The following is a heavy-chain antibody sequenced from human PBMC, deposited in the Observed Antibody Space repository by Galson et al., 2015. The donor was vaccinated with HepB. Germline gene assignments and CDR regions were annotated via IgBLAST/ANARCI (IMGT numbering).Heavy chain of an antibody. Sequence: SLRLSCAACGFTFTSYGMSLVRQAPGKGLECVSAISRGGDTSDYADSVKGRFTVSRDSSTNTLYLQMNGLRADDTAIYYCVRGTTAPDYWGQGTLVTVSP. CDR1: GFTFTSYG. CDR2: ISRGGDTS. D-gene: IGHD2/OR15-2a*01. V-gene: IGHV3-23*01. J-gene: IGHJ4*02. CDR3: VRGTTAPDY.